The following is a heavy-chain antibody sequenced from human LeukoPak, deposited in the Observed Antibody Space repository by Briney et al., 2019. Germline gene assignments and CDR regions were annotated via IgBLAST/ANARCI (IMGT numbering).Heavy chain of an antibody. J-gene: IGHJ4*02. V-gene: IGHV7-4-1*02. CDR1: GYTFSTYA. CDR3: AREGIIHDS. D-gene: IGHD3-3*01. Sequence: GAPVKVSCKASGYTFSTYAMNWVRQVPGQGPEWMGWIDTKTGNPTYAQDFTGRFVFSLDTSVSTAYLQITSLKAEDTAIYYCAREGIIHDSWGQGTLVTVSS. CDR2: IDTKTGNP.